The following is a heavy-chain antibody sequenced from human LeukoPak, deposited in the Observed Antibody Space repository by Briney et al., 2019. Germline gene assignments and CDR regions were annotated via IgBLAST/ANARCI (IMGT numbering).Heavy chain of an antibody. Sequence: SETLSLTCTVSGGSISSGGYSWSWIRQHPGKGLEWIGYIYYSGSTYYNPSLKSRVTISVDTSKNQFSLKLSSVTAADTAVYYCARTPAEAAGTPYAFDIWGQGTMVTVSS. V-gene: IGHV4-31*03. CDR1: GGSISSGGYS. D-gene: IGHD6-13*01. J-gene: IGHJ3*02. CDR2: IYYSGST. CDR3: ARTPAEAAGTPYAFDI.